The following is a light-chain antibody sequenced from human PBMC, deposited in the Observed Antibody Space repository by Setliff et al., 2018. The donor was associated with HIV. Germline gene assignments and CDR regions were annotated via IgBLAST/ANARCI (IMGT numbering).Light chain of an antibody. Sequence: QSALTQPASVSGSPGQSITISCTGTSSDVGGYSYVSWYQQHPGKAPKLIIYEVSSRPSGVSHRFSGSKSDNTASLTISGLLPEDEADYYCTSYTNTNTPYVFGTGTKVTVL. J-gene: IGLJ1*01. CDR1: SSDVGGYSY. CDR2: EVS. V-gene: IGLV2-14*01. CDR3: TSYTNTNTPYV.